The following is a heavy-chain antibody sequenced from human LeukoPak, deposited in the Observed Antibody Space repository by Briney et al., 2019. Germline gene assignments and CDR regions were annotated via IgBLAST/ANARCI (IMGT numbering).Heavy chain of an antibody. CDR3: ARVIVSAAGGIDY. CDR2: INHSGNT. V-gene: IGHV4-34*01. D-gene: IGHD6-13*01. J-gene: IGHJ4*02. Sequence: SETLSLTCAVYGGSFSGYYWSWIRQPPGKRLEWIGEINHSGNTNYNPSLKSRVTISVDTSKNQFSLKLSSVTAADTAVYYCARVIVSAAGGIDYWGQGTLVTVSS. CDR1: GGSFSGYY.